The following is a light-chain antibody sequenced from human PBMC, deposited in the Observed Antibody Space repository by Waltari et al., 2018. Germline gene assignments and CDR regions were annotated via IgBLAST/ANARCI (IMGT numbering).Light chain of an antibody. Sequence: QSVLPQPPSASGTPGQRVTTSCSGSSSNIGRNTVNWYQQLPGTAPKLLIYSNNQRPSGVPDRFSGSKSGTSASLAISGLQSEDEADYYCAAWDDSLNGWVFGGGTKLTVL. CDR2: SNN. CDR3: AAWDDSLNGWV. J-gene: IGLJ3*02. V-gene: IGLV1-44*01. CDR1: SSNIGRNT.